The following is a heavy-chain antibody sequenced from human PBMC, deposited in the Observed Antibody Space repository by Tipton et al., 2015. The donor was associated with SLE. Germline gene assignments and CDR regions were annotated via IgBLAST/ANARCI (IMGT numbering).Heavy chain of an antibody. D-gene: IGHD4-23*01. CDR3: ARSPSDYGGFDY. CDR2: INTKTGNP. V-gene: IGHV7-4-1*02. J-gene: IGHJ4*02. Sequence: QLVQSGSELKKPGASVKVSCKTSGYTFTNYAMNWVRQAPGQGLEWMGWINTKTGNPTYAQGFIGRFVFSLDTSVSTTSLQISSLKAEDTAVYYCARSPSDYGGFDYWGQGTLATVSS. CDR1: GYTFTNYA.